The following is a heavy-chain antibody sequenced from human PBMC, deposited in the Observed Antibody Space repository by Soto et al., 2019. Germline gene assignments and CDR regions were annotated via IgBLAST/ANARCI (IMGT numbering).Heavy chain of an antibody. CDR1: GGSFSGYY. D-gene: IGHD4-17*01. Sequence: QVQLQQWGAGLLKPSETLSLTCAVYGGSFSGYYWSWIRQPPGKGLEWIGEINHSGSANYNPSLESRLTTLVDTSKNQYSLEVRSVTAADTAVYYCARAMGYGATSWLDSWGQVNLVTVS. CDR2: INHSGSA. J-gene: IGHJ5*01. CDR3: ARAMGYGATSWLDS. V-gene: IGHV4-34*01.